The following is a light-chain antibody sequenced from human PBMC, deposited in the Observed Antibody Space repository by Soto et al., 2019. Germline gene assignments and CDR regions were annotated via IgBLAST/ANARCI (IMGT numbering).Light chain of an antibody. CDR2: EGN. CDR1: SSDVGSYNL. J-gene: IGLJ3*02. V-gene: IGLV2-23*03. CDR3: CSYAGSSTFV. Sequence: QSVLTQPASVSGSPGQSITISCTGSSSDVGSYNLVSWYQQHPGKAPKLMIYEGNKRPSGVSNRFSGSKSGNTASLTISGLQAEVEADYYCCSYAGSSTFVFGGGTKVTVL.